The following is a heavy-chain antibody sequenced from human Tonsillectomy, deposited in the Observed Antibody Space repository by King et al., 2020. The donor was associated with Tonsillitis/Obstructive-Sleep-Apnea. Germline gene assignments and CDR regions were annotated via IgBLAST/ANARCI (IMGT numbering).Heavy chain of an antibody. CDR3: ARVTVGANEAYYYYYYMDV. Sequence: VTLKESGPVLVKPTETLTLTCAISGFSLSNPGMSVSWVRQPPGKALEWLAHIFPNDRKSYNTSLKSRLTISKDTSKSQVVLTMTNMDPMDTATYYCARVTVGANEAYYYYYYMDVWGKGTTVTVSS. D-gene: IGHD1-26*01. CDR2: IFPNDRK. V-gene: IGHV2-26*03. J-gene: IGHJ6*03. CDR1: GFSLSNPGMS.